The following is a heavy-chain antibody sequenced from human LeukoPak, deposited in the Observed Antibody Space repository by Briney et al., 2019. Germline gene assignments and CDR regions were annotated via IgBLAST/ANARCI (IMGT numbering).Heavy chain of an antibody. V-gene: IGHV3-72*01. CDR1: GFTFSDHY. CDR3: GRSGSYEPFDY. D-gene: IGHD1-26*01. J-gene: IGHJ4*02. CDR2: SGSKALGYST. Sequence: GGSLRLSCAVSGFTFSDHYMDWVRQAPGKGLEWVGRSGSKALGYSTEYAASVKGRFTISRDDSKNSLYLEMNSLKTEDSAVYYCGRSGSYEPFDYWGRGTLVTVSS.